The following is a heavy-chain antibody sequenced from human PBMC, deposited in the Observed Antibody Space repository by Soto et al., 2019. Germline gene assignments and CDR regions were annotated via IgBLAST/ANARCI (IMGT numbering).Heavy chain of an antibody. J-gene: IGHJ4*02. CDR3: AKGSYYDFWSVTYYFDY. V-gene: IGHV3-30*18. D-gene: IGHD3-3*01. CDR1: GFTFSSYG. CDR2: ISYDGSNK. Sequence: VQLVESGGGVVQPGRSLRLSCAASGFTFSSYGMHWVRQAPGKGLEWVAVISYDGSNKYYADSVKGRFTISRDNSKNTLYLQMNSLRAEDTAVYYCAKGSYYDFWSVTYYFDYWGQGTLVTVSS.